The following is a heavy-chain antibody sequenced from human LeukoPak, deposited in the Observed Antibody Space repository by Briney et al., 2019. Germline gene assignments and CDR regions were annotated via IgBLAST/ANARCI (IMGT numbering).Heavy chain of an antibody. CDR2: ISGSGGST. D-gene: IGHD5-18*01. Sequence: SGGSLRLSCAASGFTFSSYAMSWVRQAPGKGLEWVSAISGSGGSTYYADSVKGRFTISRDNSKNTLYLQMNSLRAEDTAVYYCAKDGDGYSYLDCFDIWGQGTMVTVSS. CDR1: GFTFSSYA. J-gene: IGHJ3*02. CDR3: AKDGDGYSYLDCFDI. V-gene: IGHV3-23*01.